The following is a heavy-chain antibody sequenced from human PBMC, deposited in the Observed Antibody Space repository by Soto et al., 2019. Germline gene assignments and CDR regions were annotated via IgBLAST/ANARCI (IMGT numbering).Heavy chain of an antibody. V-gene: IGHV1-18*01. CDR3: AREVFWASSGSVDY. Sequence: GASVKVSCKASGYTFTSYAMHWVRQAPGQGLEWMGWISAYNGNTNYAQKLQGRVTMTTDTSTSTAYMELRSLRSDDTAVYYCAREVFWASSGSVDYWGQGTLVTVSS. D-gene: IGHD3-10*01. CDR2: ISAYNGNT. J-gene: IGHJ4*02. CDR1: GYTFTSYA.